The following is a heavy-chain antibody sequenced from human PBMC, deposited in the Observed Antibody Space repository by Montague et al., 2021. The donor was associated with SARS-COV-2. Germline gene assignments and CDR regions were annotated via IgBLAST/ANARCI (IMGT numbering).Heavy chain of an antibody. CDR1: GGSISSYY. Sequence: SETLSLTCTVSGGSISSYYWIWIRQPPGKGLELVGYIYYSWSSNYNPSLKSRVTISVDTSKNQFSLKLSSVTAADTAVYYCARGFDYWGQGTLVTVSS. CDR3: ARGFDY. CDR2: IYYSWSS. J-gene: IGHJ4*02. V-gene: IGHV4-59*01.